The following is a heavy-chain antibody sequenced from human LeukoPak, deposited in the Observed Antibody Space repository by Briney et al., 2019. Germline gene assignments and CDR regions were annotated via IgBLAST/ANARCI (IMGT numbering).Heavy chain of an antibody. J-gene: IGHJ4*02. CDR3: ARDLEYSYVSPFDY. V-gene: IGHV1-46*01. Sequence: GASVKVSFKASGYTFTSYYIHWVRQAPGQGLEWMGIVNPVGGSTTYAQKFQGRVTMTRDTSTSTVYMELSSLRSEDTAVYYCARDLEYSYVSPFDYWGQGTLVTVSS. CDR2: VNPVGGST. D-gene: IGHD5-18*01. CDR1: GYTFTSYY.